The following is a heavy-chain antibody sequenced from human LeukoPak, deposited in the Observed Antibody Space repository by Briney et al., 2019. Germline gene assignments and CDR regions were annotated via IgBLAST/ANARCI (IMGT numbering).Heavy chain of an antibody. CDR2: INPNSGAT. CDR3: ARGSHMGTTGGFHY. CDR1: GYTFSNYF. Sequence: ASVKVSCKASGYTFSNYFMNWVRQAPGQGLEWMAWINPNSGATNYAQEFQGRVTVSRDTSVSAAYMELTGLTSDDTAVYYCARGSHMGTTGGFHYWGQGALVTVSS. D-gene: IGHD1-1*01. V-gene: IGHV1-2*02. J-gene: IGHJ4*02.